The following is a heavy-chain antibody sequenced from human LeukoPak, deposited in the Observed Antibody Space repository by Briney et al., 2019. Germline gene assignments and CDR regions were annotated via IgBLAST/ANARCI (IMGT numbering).Heavy chain of an antibody. CDR2: INPNSGGT. CDR1: GYTFTGYY. CDR3: ARGPPSSPYYYDSSGYYPFDY. V-gene: IGHV1-2*06. D-gene: IGHD3-22*01. J-gene: IGHJ4*02. Sequence: ASVTVSCMASGYTFTGYYMHWVRQAPGQGLEWMGRINPNSGGTNYAQKFQGRVTMTRDTSISTAYMELSRLRSDDTAVYYCARGPPSSPYYYDSSGYYPFDYWGQGTLVTVSS.